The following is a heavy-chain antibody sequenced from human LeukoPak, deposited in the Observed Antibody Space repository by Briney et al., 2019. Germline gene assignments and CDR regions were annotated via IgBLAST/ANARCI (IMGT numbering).Heavy chain of an antibody. CDR3: AKATLERRMGRDGVVGGSGVPFDY. CDR1: GFTFSSYA. J-gene: IGHJ4*02. Sequence: GGSLRLSCAASGFTFSSYAMSWVRQAPGKGLEWVSAISGSGGSTYYADSVKGRFTISRDNSKNTLYLQMNSLRAEDTAVYYCAKATLERRMGRDGVVGGSGVPFDYWGQGTLVTVSS. D-gene: IGHD1-1*01. CDR2: ISGSGGST. V-gene: IGHV3-23*01.